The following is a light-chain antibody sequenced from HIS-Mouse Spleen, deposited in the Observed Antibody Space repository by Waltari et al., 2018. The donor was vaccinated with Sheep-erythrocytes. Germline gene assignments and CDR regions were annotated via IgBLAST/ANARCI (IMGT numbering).Light chain of an antibody. J-gene: IGLJ2*01. CDR1: SSDVGGYNY. CDR3: SSYTSSSTQV. Sequence: QSALTQPASVSGSPGQSITISCTGTSSDVGGYNYVSWYQQHPGKAPKHMIYEVSNRPSGFSNRFSGSKSGNTASLTISGLQAEDEADYYCSSYTSSSTQVFGGGTKLTVL. V-gene: IGLV2-14*01. CDR2: EVS.